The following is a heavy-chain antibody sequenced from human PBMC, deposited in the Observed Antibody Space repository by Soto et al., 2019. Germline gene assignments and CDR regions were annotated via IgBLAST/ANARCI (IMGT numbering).Heavy chain of an antibody. CDR1: GYTFTSYY. Sequence: ASVKVSCKASGYTFTSYYINWVRQATGQGLEWMGWMNTNSGNTGYAQKFQGRVTMTRNTSISTAYMELSSLRSEDTAVYYCARGYCSGGSCLDYWGQGPLVNVS. V-gene: IGHV1-8*01. D-gene: IGHD2-15*01. J-gene: IGHJ4*02. CDR2: MNTNSGNT. CDR3: ARGYCSGGSCLDY.